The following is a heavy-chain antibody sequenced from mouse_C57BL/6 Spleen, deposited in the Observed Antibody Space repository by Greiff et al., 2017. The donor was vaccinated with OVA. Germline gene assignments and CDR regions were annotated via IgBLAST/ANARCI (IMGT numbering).Heavy chain of an antibody. CDR3: ARRGSGYDYFFAY. J-gene: IGHJ3*01. CDR2: IHPNSGST. V-gene: IGHV1-64*01. Sequence: VQLQQPGAELVKPGASVKLSCKASGYTFTSYWMHWVKQRPGQGLEWIGMIHPNSGSTNYNEKFKSKATLTVDKSSSTAYMQLSSLTSEDSAVYYCARRGSGYDYFFAYWGQGTLVTVSA. CDR1: GYTFTSYW. D-gene: IGHD2-4*01.